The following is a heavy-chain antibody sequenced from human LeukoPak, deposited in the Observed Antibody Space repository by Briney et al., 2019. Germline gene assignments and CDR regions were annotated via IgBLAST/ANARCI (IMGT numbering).Heavy chain of an antibody. Sequence: HPVGSLRLSCAASGFSFSTSWMHWVRHTPEKGLVWVSRINSDGSNTIYADSVKGRFTISRDNAKNTLFLQMNSLRAEDTAVYYCARDIPYYYYMDVWGKGTTVTISS. CDR1: GFSFSTSW. J-gene: IGHJ6*03. V-gene: IGHV3-74*01. CDR3: ARDIPYYYYMDV. CDR2: INSDGSNT.